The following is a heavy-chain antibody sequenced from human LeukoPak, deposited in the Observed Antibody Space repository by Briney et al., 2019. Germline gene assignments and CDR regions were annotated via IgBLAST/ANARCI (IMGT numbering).Heavy chain of an antibody. D-gene: IGHD6-19*01. CDR3: ARDLKRGYSSGRYSWGTGSSNDY. CDR2: INPNSGGT. V-gene: IGHV1-2*02. J-gene: IGHJ4*02. CDR1: GYIFTGYY. Sequence: ASVKVSCKASGYIFTGYYMHWVRQAPGQGLEWMGWINPNSGGTNYAQKFQGRVTMTTDTSTSTAYMELRSLRSDDTAVYYCARDLKRGYSSGRYSWGTGSSNDYWGQGTLVTVSS.